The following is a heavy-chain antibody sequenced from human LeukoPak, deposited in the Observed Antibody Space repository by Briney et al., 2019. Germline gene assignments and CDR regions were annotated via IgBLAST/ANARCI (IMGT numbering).Heavy chain of an antibody. CDR3: ARGSGSYTYDCFDY. CDR1: GGSTSSDNYY. V-gene: IGHV4-61*02. Sequence: PSQTLSLTCTVSGGSTSSDNYYWSWIRQPAGKGLEWIGRIYTSGSTNYNPSLKSRVTISVNTSKNQFSLKLNSVTAADTAVYYCARGSGSYTYDCFDYWGQGTLVTVSS. J-gene: IGHJ4*02. CDR2: IYTSGST. D-gene: IGHD1-26*01.